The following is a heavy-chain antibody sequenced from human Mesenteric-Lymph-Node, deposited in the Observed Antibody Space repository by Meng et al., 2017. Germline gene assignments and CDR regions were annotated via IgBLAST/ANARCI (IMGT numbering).Heavy chain of an antibody. CDR1: GFSFSSYW. CDR2: INKDGSEK. D-gene: IGHD6-13*01. Sequence: GESLKISCVASGFSFSSYWMAWVRQAPGKGLEWVGNINKDGSEKNYVDSVKGRFTISRDNAKNSLFLQMNSLRVEDTAVYYCATKADPGYGMDVWGQGTTVTVSS. V-gene: IGHV3-7*01. CDR3: ATKADPGYGMDV. J-gene: IGHJ6*02.